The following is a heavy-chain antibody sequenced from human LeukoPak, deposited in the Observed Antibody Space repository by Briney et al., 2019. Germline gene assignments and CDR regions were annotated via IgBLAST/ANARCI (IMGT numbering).Heavy chain of an antibody. CDR2: IYYSGST. Sequence: PSETLSLTCTVSGGSISSYYWSWIRQPPGKGLEWIGYIYYSGSTNYNPSLKSRVTTSVDKSKNQFSLKLSSVTAADTAVYYCARDYTVTTVVTRAFDIWGQGTMVTVSS. D-gene: IGHD4-23*01. J-gene: IGHJ3*02. V-gene: IGHV4-59*12. CDR3: ARDYTVTTVVTRAFDI. CDR1: GGSISSYY.